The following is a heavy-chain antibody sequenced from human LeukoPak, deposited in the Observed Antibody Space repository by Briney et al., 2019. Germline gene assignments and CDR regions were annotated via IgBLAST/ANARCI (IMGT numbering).Heavy chain of an antibody. CDR1: GGTFSGYY. D-gene: IGHD2-15*01. Sequence: SETLSLTCAVYGGTFSGYYWSWIRQPPGKGLEWIAEINHSGSTNYNPSLKSRVTISVDTSKNQFSLKLSSVTAADTAVYYCARSPYCSGGSGYRRGLDNWGQGTLVTVSS. CDR2: INHSGST. CDR3: ARSPYCSGGSGYRRGLDN. J-gene: IGHJ4*02. V-gene: IGHV4-34*01.